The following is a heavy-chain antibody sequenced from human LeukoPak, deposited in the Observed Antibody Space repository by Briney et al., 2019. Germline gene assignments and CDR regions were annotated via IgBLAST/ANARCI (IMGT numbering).Heavy chain of an antibody. J-gene: IGHJ4*02. CDR1: GFTFSSYS. CDR2: ISSSSSYI. D-gene: IGHD3-22*01. V-gene: IGHV3-21*01. CDR3: ARDTFAYYYDSSGPLLFDY. Sequence: GGSLRLSCAASGFTFSSYSMNWVRQAPGKGLEWVSSISSSSSYIYYADSVKGRLTISRDNAKNSLYLQMNSLRAEDTAVYYCARDTFAYYYDSSGPLLFDYWGQGTLVTVSS.